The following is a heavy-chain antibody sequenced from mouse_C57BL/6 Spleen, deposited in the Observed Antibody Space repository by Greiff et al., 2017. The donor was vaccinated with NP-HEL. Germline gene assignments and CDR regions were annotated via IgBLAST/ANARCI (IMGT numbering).Heavy chain of an antibody. CDR2: ISSGGSYT. D-gene: IGHD5-1*01. Sequence: EVMLVESGGDLVKPGGSLKLSCAASGFTFSSYGMSWVRQTPDKRLAWVATISSGGSYTYYPDRVKGRFTIYSDNAKNTLYLQMSSLKSEDTAMYYCARQYSNYAMDYWGQGTSVTVSS. CDR1: GFTFSSYG. J-gene: IGHJ4*01. V-gene: IGHV5-6*02. CDR3: ARQYSNYAMDY.